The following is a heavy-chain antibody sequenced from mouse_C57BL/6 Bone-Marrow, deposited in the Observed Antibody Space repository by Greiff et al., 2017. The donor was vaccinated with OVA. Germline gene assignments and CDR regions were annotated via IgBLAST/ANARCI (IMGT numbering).Heavy chain of an antibody. CDR3: TKGGYYDYFDY. D-gene: IGHD1-1*01. CDR1: GFNIKDDY. CDR2: IDTENGDT. V-gene: IGHV14-4*01. J-gene: IGHJ2*01. Sequence: EVQLQQSGAELVRPGASVKLSCTASGFNIKDDYMHWVKQRPEQGLEWIGWIDTENGDTEYASKFQGKATLTADKSSNTAYLQLSSLTSEDTAVYYCTKGGYYDYFDYWGQGTTLTVSS.